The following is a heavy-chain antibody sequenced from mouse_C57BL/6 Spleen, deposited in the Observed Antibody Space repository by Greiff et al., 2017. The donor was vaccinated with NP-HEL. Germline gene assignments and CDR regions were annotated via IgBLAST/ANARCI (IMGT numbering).Heavy chain of an antibody. CDR3: TRMGDYVPFAY. D-gene: IGHD2-4*01. Sequence: QVPLKVSGPGLLQPSPTLSLSCSFSGFSLSTFGMGVGWIRQPSGKGLEWLAHIWWDDDKYYNPALKSRLTISKDTSKNQVFLKIANVDTADTATYCCTRMGDYVPFAYWGQGTLVTVSA. J-gene: IGHJ3*01. CDR1: GFSLSTFGMG. V-gene: IGHV8-8*01. CDR2: IWWDDDK.